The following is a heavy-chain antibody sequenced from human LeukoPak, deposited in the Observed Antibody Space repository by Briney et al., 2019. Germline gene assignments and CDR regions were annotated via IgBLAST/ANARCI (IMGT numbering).Heavy chain of an antibody. Sequence: SETLSLTCTVSGASVSRYYCSWIRQSPGKGLEWIGFLHYSGSTYYNPSLKSRVTISVDTSENQFSLKLTSVTAADTAVYYCARHHSTSIYWGQGTLVTVSP. V-gene: IGHV4-59*08. CDR1: GASVSRYY. CDR2: LHYSGST. D-gene: IGHD6-6*01. CDR3: ARHHSTSIY. J-gene: IGHJ4*02.